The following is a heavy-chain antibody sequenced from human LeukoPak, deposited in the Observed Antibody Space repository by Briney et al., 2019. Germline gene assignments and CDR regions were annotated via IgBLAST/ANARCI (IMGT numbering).Heavy chain of an antibody. Sequence: GRSLRLSCAASGFTFSSYAMHWVRQAPGKGLEWVAVISYDGSNKYYADSVKGRFTISRDNSKNTLYQQMNSLRAEDTAVYYCARDSPDGSGYPEYYFDYWGQGTLVTVSS. CDR1: GFTFSSYA. V-gene: IGHV3-30*01. CDR3: ARDSPDGSGYPEYYFDY. D-gene: IGHD3-22*01. CDR2: ISYDGSNK. J-gene: IGHJ4*02.